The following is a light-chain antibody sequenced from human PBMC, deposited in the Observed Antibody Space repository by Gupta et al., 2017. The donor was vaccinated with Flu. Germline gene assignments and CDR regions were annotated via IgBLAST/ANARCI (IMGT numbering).Light chain of an antibody. V-gene: IGKV1-39*01. Sequence: DIQMTQSPSSLSASVGDRVTITCRASQSIGNYLHWYQQKPGKAPKLLIYAASNWQSGVPSRFSGSGYGTDFTLTINSRQPEDFAAYFCQQIYSNPQYTFGQGTKLEIK. CDR1: QSIGNY. J-gene: IGKJ2*01. CDR3: QQIYSNPQYT. CDR2: AAS.